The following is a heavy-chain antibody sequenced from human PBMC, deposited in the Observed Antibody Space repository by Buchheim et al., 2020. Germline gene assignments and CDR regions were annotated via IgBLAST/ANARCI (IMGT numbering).Heavy chain of an antibody. CDR2: IYYSGST. Sequence: QLQLQESGPGLVKPSETLSLTCTVSGGSISSSSYYWGWIRQPPGKGLEWIGSIYYSGSTYYNPSLKSRVTISVDTSKNQFSLKLSSVTAADTAVYYCARQGVGRAAAGNVMVYWGQGTL. J-gene: IGHJ4*02. D-gene: IGHD6-13*01. CDR3: ARQGVGRAAAGNVMVY. CDR1: GGSISSSSYY. V-gene: IGHV4-39*01.